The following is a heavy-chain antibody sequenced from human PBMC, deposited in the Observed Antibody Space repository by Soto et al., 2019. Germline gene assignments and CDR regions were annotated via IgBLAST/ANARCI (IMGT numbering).Heavy chain of an antibody. J-gene: IGHJ4*02. D-gene: IGHD3-22*01. CDR1: GASFRGYY. V-gene: IGHV4-34*01. CDR2: FSHSERA. Sequence: PSETLSLTCAVFGASFRGYYWTWIRQSRVKGLEWIGEFSHSERANYNPSLKSRIAISVDTSKNQFFLKMTSVTAADSAIYYCARGLSMKVVVQSDAPDKCYFDSWSQGTLVTVS. CDR3: ARGLSMKVVVQSDAPDKCYFDS.